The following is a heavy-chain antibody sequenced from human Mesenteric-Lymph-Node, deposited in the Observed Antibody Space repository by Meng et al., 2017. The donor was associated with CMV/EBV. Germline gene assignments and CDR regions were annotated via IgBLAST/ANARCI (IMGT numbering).Heavy chain of an antibody. CDR1: SFISTNW. D-gene: IGHD3-10*01. CDR2: LYHSGST. Sequence: SFISTNWWRWVRPPPGKGLEWLGELYHSGSTNYNPSLKSRVTISVDKSKNQFSLKLSFVTAADTAVYYCARWGGSGSYYRATYYFDYWGQGTLVTVSS. V-gene: IGHV4-4*02. CDR3: ARWGGSGSYYRATYYFDY. J-gene: IGHJ4*02.